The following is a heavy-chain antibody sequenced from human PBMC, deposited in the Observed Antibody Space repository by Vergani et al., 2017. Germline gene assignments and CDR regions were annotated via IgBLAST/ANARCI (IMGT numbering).Heavy chain of an antibody. Sequence: QVQLQESGPGLVKPSETLSLTCTVSGGSISSYYWSWIRQPPGKGLEWIGYIYYSGSTNYNPSLKSRVTISVDTSKNQCSLKLSSVTAADTAVYYCARAFYGGNDCFDYWGQGTLVTVSS. CDR3: ARAFYGGNDCFDY. D-gene: IGHD4-23*01. J-gene: IGHJ4*02. CDR1: GGSISSYY. V-gene: IGHV4-59*01. CDR2: IYYSGST.